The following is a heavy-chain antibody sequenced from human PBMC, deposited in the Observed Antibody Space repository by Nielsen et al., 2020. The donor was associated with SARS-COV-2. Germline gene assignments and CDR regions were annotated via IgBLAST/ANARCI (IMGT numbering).Heavy chain of an antibody. D-gene: IGHD3-10*01. J-gene: IGHJ4*02. CDR2: ISGSGGST. V-gene: IGHV3-23*01. CDR3: ARVGWFGESPTYFDY. Sequence: VRQAPGKGLEWVSAISGSGGSTYNADPVKGRFTISRDNSKNTLYLQMNSLRAEDTAVYYCARVGWFGESPTYFDYWGQGTLVTVSS.